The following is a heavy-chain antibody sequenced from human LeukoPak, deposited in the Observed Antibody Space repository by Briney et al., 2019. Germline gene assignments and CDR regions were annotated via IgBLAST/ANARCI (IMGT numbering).Heavy chain of an antibody. CDR2: IYYSGST. V-gene: IGHV4-59*01. Sequence: SETLSLTCTVSGGSISSYYGSWIRQPPGKGLEWIGYIYYSGSTNYNPSLKSRVTISVDTSKNQFSLKLSSVTAADTAVYYCARERWGYSGALDYWGQGTPVTVSS. CDR1: GGSISSYY. D-gene: IGHD5-12*01. CDR3: ARERWGYSGALDY. J-gene: IGHJ4*02.